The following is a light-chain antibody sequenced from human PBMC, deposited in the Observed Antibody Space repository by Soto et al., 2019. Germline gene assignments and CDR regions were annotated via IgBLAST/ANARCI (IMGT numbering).Light chain of an antibody. V-gene: IGLV3-21*02. Sequence: SYELTTPPGVPVGRGRSARITCGGNNIGSKSVHGYQQKPGQAPVLVVYDDSDRPSGIPERFSGSNSGNTATLTISRVEAGDEADYYCQVWDSSSDHYVFGTGTKVTVL. J-gene: IGLJ1*01. CDR2: DDS. CDR3: QVWDSSSDHYV. CDR1: NIGSKS.